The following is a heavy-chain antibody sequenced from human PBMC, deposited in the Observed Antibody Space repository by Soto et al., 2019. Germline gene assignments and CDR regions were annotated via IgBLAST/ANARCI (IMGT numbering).Heavy chain of an antibody. D-gene: IGHD6-13*01. CDR1: GFTFSSYA. CDR2: TTGSGGSA. V-gene: IGHV3-23*01. CDR3: AKDQGLYSSSWFDP. J-gene: IGHJ5*02. Sequence: PGGSLRLSCAASGFTFSSYAMSWVRQAPGKGLEWVSATTGSGGSAYYADSVKGRFTISRDNSKNTLYLQMNSLRAEDTAVYCCAKDQGLYSSSWFDPWGQGTLVTVS.